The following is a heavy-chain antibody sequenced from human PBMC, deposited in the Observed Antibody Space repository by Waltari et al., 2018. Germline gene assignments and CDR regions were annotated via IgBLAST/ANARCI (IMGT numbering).Heavy chain of an antibody. J-gene: IGHJ4*02. CDR2: INPSGGST. CDR1: GYTFTSYY. CDR3: ASFNVDRQLSFDY. V-gene: IGHV1-46*01. Sequence: QVQLVQSGAEVKKPGASVKVSCKASGYTFTSYYMHWVRQAPGQGLEWMGRINPSGGSTSYAQKFQGRVTMTRDTSTSTVYMELSSLRSEDTAVYYCASFNVDRQLSFDYWGQGTLVTVSS. D-gene: IGHD1-1*01.